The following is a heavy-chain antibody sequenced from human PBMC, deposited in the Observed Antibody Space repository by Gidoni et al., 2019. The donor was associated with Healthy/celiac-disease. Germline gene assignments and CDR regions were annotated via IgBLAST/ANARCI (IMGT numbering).Heavy chain of an antibody. J-gene: IGHJ6*02. V-gene: IGHV4-39*01. CDR3: ARMNCSSTSCYSYYYYGMDV. Sequence: QLQLQESGPGLVKPSETLSLTCTVSGGSISSSSYYWGWIRQPPGKGLEWIGSIYYSGSTYYNPSLKSRVTISVDTSKNQFSLKLSSVTAADTAVYYCARMNCSSTSCYSYYYYGMDVWGQGTTVTVSS. D-gene: IGHD2-2*01. CDR2: IYYSGST. CDR1: GGSISSSSYY.